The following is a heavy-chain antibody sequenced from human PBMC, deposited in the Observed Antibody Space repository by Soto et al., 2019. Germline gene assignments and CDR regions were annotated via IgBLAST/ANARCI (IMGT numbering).Heavy chain of an antibody. V-gene: IGHV3-7*05. J-gene: IGHJ4*02. Sequence: EVQLVESGGGLVQPGGSLRLSCAASGFTFSGYWMSWVRQAPGKGLEWVANIKHDGSEKYYVDSVKGRFTISRDNAKNSLYLQMDRLRAEDTAVYHCARDDLLRGYTAYGPNWGQGTLVTVSS. CDR1: GFTFSGYW. CDR3: ARDDLLRGYTAYGPN. CDR2: IKHDGSEK. D-gene: IGHD5-12*01.